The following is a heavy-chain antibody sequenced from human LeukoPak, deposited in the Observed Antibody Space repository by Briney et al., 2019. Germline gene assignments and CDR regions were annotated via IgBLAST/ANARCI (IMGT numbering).Heavy chain of an antibody. CDR1: GFTFSSYA. J-gene: IGHJ4*02. CDR3: AKEFNRGLPDY. V-gene: IGHV3-23*01. CDR2: ISGSGDIT. D-gene: IGHD2-21*01. Sequence: GGSLRLSCAASGFTFSSYAMTWVRQAPGKGLEWVSAISGSGDITYYADSVKGRFTISRDNSKNTLYLQMDSLRVEDTAVYYCAKEFNRGLPDYWGQGTLVTVPS.